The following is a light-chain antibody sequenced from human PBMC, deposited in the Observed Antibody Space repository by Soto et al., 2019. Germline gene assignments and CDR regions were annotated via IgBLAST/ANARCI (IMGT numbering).Light chain of an antibody. CDR1: SSDVVGYNY. Sequence: QSVLTQPRSVSGSPGQSVTISCTGTSSDVVGYNYASWYQQHPGKAPKLMIYDVSKRPSGVPDRFSGSKSGNTASLTISGLQAEDEADYYCGSYAGSYTVFGGGTKLTVL. CDR2: DVS. J-gene: IGLJ2*01. V-gene: IGLV2-11*01. CDR3: GSYAGSYTV.